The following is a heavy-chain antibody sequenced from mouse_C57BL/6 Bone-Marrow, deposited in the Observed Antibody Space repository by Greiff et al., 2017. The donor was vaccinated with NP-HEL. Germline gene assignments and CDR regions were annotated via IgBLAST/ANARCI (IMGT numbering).Heavy chain of an antibody. CDR3: AKRCDYSFDY. V-gene: IGHV1-7*01. CDR1: GYTFTSYW. J-gene: IGHJ2*01. Sequence: QVQLPPSVADLAKPGASVKLSCKASGYTFTSYWMHWVRQRPGKGLEWIGYINPSSGDTKYNQKFKGKATLTGDKSSSTDYMQMSSLTYEDAAVYYCAKRCDYSFDYWGHGTTLTVSS. CDR2: INPSSGDT. D-gene: IGHD1-1*01.